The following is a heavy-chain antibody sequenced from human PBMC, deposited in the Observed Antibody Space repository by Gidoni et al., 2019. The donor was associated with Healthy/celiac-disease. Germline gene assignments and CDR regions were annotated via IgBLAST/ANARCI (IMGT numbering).Heavy chain of an antibody. D-gene: IGHD3-3*01. CDR3: ARQGDFWSGPEGY. CDR2: IYYSGST. V-gene: IGHV4-39*01. Sequence: QPQLQDSCPGLVKPSEPLSPPCTVSGRSLSSSSHYWVWLRQPPGKGLERIGRIYYSGSTYYNPSLKIRVTISVDTSKNQFSLKLSSVTAADTAVYYCARQGDFWSGPEGYWGQGTLVTVSS. CDR1: GRSLSSSSHY. J-gene: IGHJ4*02.